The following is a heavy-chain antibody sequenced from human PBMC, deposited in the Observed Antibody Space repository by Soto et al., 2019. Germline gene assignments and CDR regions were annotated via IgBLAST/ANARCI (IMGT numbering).Heavy chain of an antibody. V-gene: IGHV1-3*04. Sequence: QVNLVQSGAEVKKPGASVKVSCKASGYTFTANAMHWVRQVPGQRFEWMGWIFTDNGDTVYSQNFQGRVTITRDTSANTAYMDLSSLTSEDTAIYYCARGDQGSFDMWGQGTMVTVSS. D-gene: IGHD2-2*01. CDR3: ARGDQGSFDM. CDR2: IFTDNGDT. CDR1: GYTFTANA. J-gene: IGHJ3*02.